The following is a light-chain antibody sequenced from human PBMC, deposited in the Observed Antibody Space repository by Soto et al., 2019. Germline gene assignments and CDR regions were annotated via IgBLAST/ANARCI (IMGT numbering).Light chain of an antibody. J-gene: IGLJ1*01. CDR3: SSYTRSSTLYV. CDR1: SSDIGNYDF. Sequence: QSALTQPASVSGSPGQSITISCTGTSSDIGNYDFVSWYQQVPGTAPKAMIYEVSSRPSGVSNRFSGSKSGNTASLTISGLQAEDDADYFCSSYTRSSTLYVFGTGTKVTVL. CDR2: EVS. V-gene: IGLV2-14*01.